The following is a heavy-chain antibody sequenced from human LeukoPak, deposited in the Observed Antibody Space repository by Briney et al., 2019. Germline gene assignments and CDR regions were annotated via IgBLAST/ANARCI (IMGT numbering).Heavy chain of an antibody. CDR1: GLNVSSDY. J-gene: IGHJ4*02. Sequence: PGGSLRLSCTGSGLNVSSDYMSWVRQAPGKGLEWVSVMQSGGTTYYADSVKGRFTISKDNSKNTLYLEMNSLRAEDTAVYYCARESQYSSGWYYFDYWGQGTLVTVSA. D-gene: IGHD6-19*01. CDR3: ARESQYSSGWYYFDY. V-gene: IGHV3-53*01. CDR2: MQSGGTT.